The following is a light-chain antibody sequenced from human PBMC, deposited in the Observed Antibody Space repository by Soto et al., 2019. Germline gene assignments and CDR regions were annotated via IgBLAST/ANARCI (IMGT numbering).Light chain of an antibody. V-gene: IGLV2-14*01. CDR1: SRDVGGYNY. Sequence: LTQPASVSGSPGQSNTISCTGTSRDVGGYNYVSWYQQHPGKAPKLMIYDVSNRPSGVSNRFSGSKSGNTASLTISGLQAEDEADYYCSPYTSSSTYVFGTGTKVTVL. J-gene: IGLJ1*01. CDR2: DVS. CDR3: SPYTSSSTYV.